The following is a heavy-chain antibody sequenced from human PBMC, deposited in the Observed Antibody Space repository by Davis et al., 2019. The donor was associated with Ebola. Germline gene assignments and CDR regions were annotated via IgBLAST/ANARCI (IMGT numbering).Heavy chain of an antibody. J-gene: IGHJ4*02. D-gene: IGHD1-26*01. Sequence: GESLKISCAASGFTFSSYGMHWVRQAPGKGLEWVAVIWYDGSNKYYADSVKGRFTISRDNSKNTLYLQMNSPRAEDTAVYYCARQYRYSGSYYYFDYWGQGTLVTVSS. V-gene: IGHV3-33*08. CDR3: ARQYRYSGSYYYFDY. CDR2: IWYDGSNK. CDR1: GFTFSSYG.